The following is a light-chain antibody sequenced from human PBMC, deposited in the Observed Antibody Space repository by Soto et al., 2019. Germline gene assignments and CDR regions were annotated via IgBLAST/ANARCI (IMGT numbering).Light chain of an antibody. CDR3: CSYAGSYIYV. V-gene: IGLV2-11*01. CDR2: DVT. J-gene: IGLJ1*01. CDR1: SSYVGGFNY. Sequence: QSALTQPRSVSGSPGQSVTISCTGTSSYVGGFNYVSWYQQHPDKAHKVMIYDVTKRPSGVPDRFSGSKSGNTASLTISGLQAEDEADYYCCSYAGSYIYVFGTGTKVTVL.